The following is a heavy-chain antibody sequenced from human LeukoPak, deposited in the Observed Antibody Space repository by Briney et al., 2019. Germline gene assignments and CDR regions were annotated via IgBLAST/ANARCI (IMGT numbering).Heavy chain of an antibody. Sequence: GGSLRLSCVVSGIPFSDYYMNWIRQTPEKGLEWISYISASSSYTDYADSVKGRFTISRDNAKNSLYLQMNSLRAEDTALYYCARVRSGLHMDVWGQGTTVTVSS. CDR1: GIPFSDYY. D-gene: IGHD2-15*01. J-gene: IGHJ6*02. V-gene: IGHV3-11*06. CDR2: ISASSSYT. CDR3: ARVRSGLHMDV.